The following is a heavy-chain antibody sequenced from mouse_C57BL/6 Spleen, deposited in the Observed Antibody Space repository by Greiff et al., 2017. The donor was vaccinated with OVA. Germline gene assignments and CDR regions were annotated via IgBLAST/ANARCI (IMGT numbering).Heavy chain of an antibody. D-gene: IGHD3-2*02. Sequence: EVQLKQSGAELVRPGASVKLSCTASGFNIKDDYMHWVKQRPEQGLEWIGWIDPENGDTEYASKFQGKATITADTSSNTAYLQLSSLTSEDTAVYYCTKGQLRLNWFAYWGQGTLVTVSA. CDR1: GFNIKDDY. CDR3: TKGQLRLNWFAY. J-gene: IGHJ3*01. V-gene: IGHV14-4*01. CDR2: IDPENGDT.